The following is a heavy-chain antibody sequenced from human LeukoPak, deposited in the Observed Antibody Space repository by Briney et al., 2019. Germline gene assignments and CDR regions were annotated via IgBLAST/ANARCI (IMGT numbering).Heavy chain of an antibody. CDR1: GGSIINSDYY. CDR3: ARLPLDFSVDV. V-gene: IGHV4-39*01. J-gene: IGHJ6*04. CDR2: INYSGST. Sequence: SETLSLTCTVPGGSIINSDYYWGWIRQPPGKGLEWIGSINYSGSTSYNASLKSRVTISVDTSKNQFSLKLSSVTAADTAVYYCARLPLDFSVDVWGKGTTVTVSS. D-gene: IGHD3-9*01.